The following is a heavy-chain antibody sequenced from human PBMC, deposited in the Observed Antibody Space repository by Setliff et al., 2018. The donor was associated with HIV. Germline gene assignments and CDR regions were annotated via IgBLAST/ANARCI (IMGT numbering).Heavy chain of an antibody. Sequence: GSLKISCVASGFTFNNAWMNWVRQAPGKGLEWLGRIKKSSDGGKTDYASPVKGRFTISRDDSKNTLYLQMNSLKTDDTGVYFCATDNGPSYSTDIWGQGTTVTVSS. CDR2: IKKSSDGGKT. J-gene: IGHJ6*02. D-gene: IGHD2-21*01. V-gene: IGHV3-15*01. CDR1: GFTFNNAW. CDR3: ATDNGPSYSTDI.